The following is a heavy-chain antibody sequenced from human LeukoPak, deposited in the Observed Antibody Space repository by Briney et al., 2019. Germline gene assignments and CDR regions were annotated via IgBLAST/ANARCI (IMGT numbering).Heavy chain of an antibody. CDR1: GFTFSDYY. CDR2: ISSSGNTI. J-gene: IGHJ5*02. Sequence: GGSLRLSCAASGFTFSDYYMSWIRQAPGKGLEWVSYISSSGNTIYYADSVKGRFTISRDNAKNSLYLQMNSLRAEDTAVYYCARGGIAAARRWFDPWGQGTLVTVSS. V-gene: IGHV3-11*01. CDR3: ARGGIAAARRWFDP. D-gene: IGHD6-13*01.